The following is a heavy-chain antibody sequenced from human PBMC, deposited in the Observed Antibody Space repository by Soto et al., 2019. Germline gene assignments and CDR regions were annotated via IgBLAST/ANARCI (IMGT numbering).Heavy chain of an antibody. CDR3: AKDIGQQLNYLDY. D-gene: IGHD6-13*01. CDR2: ISWNSGSI. V-gene: IGHV3-9*01. Sequence: EVQLVESGGGLVQPGRSLRLSCAASGFTFDDYAMHWVRQAPGKGLEWVSGISWNSGSIGYADSVKGRFTISRDNAKNSLYLQMNSLRAEGTALYYCAKDIGQQLNYLDYWGQGTLVTVSS. CDR1: GFTFDDYA. J-gene: IGHJ4*02.